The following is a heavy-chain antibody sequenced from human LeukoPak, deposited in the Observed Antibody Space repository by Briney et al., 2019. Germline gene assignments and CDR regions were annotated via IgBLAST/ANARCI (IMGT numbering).Heavy chain of an antibody. Sequence: ASVKVSCKASGYTFTGYYMHWVRQAPGQGLEWMGWINPNSGGTNYAQKFQGRVTVTGDTSISTAYMELSRLRSDDTAVYYCARDLEGGSGYYSYFDYWGQGTLVTVSS. V-gene: IGHV1-2*02. D-gene: IGHD3-22*01. CDR1: GYTFTGYY. CDR3: ARDLEGGSGYYSYFDY. CDR2: INPNSGGT. J-gene: IGHJ4*02.